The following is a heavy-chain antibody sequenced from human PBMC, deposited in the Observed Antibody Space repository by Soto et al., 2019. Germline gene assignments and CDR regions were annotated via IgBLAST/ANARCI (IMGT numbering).Heavy chain of an antibody. V-gene: IGHV3-23*01. CDR3: ARLGGYCTTTSCRSNFDY. Sequence: EVQLLESGGGLVQPGGSLRLSCAASGFTFSSYAVTWVRQAPGKGLEWVPGISGSAGSAYYADSVKGRFTISRDNSKDTLYLQMNSLRAEDTAVYYCARLGGYCTTTSCRSNFDYWGQGTLVTVSS. CDR2: ISGSAGSA. CDR1: GFTFSSYA. J-gene: IGHJ4*02. D-gene: IGHD2-2*01.